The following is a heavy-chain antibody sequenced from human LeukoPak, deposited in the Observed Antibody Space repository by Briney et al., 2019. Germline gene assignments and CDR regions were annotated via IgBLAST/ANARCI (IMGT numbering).Heavy chain of an antibody. D-gene: IGHD1-7*01. V-gene: IGHV3-30-3*01. Sequence: GRSLRLSCAASGFTFSRYAMNWVRQAPGKGLEWVAVISYDGSNKYYADSVKGRFTISRDNAKNSLYLQMNSLRAEDTAVYYCARDYGTTDFDYWGQGTLVTVSS. CDR3: ARDYGTTDFDY. CDR1: GFTFSRYA. CDR2: ISYDGSNK. J-gene: IGHJ4*02.